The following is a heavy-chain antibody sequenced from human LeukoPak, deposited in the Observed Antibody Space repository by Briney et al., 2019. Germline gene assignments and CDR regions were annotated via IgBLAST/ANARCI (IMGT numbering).Heavy chain of an antibody. J-gene: IGHJ4*02. CDR1: GFTFSNAW. Sequence: PGGSLRLSCAASGFTFSNAWMSWVRQAPGKGLEWVGRLKSKSYGGTTDYAAPVRGRFTISRVDSKNTVLLQMNSLKTEDTAVYYCTTDPANFEYSSSPSLDSWGQGTLVTVSS. D-gene: IGHD6-6*01. V-gene: IGHV3-15*01. CDR3: TTDPANFEYSSSPSLDS. CDR2: LKSKSYGGTT.